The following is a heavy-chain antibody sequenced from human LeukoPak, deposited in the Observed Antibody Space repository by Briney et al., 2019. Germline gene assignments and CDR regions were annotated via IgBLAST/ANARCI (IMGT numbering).Heavy chain of an antibody. J-gene: IGHJ6*03. CDR1: GFTFSNYW. CDR2: IKQDRSEK. Sequence: GGSLRLSCAASGFTFSNYWMSWVRQAPGKGLEWVANIKQDRSEKYYADSVRGRFTISRDNSKNTLYLQMNSLRAEDTAVYFCAKGSKAVLFTRDHYMDVWGKGTTVTTSS. D-gene: IGHD6-19*01. CDR3: AKGSKAVLFTRDHYMDV. V-gene: IGHV3-7*01.